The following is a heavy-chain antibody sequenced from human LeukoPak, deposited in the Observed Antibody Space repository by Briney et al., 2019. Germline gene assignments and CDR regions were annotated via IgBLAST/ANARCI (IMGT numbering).Heavy chain of an antibody. D-gene: IGHD5-18*01. J-gene: IGHJ4*02. V-gene: IGHV4-59*01. CDR2: IYCSGNT. CDR1: GDSFSYYY. Sequence: SETLSLTCTVSGDSFSYYYWRWLRQPPGRGLEWIGKIYCSGNTKYYTSLKRRVTISVDTSKNQFPLKLSSVTAADTAVYYCARVRGYSHDSSDFDYWGQAALLSVPS. CDR3: ARVRGYSHDSSDFDY.